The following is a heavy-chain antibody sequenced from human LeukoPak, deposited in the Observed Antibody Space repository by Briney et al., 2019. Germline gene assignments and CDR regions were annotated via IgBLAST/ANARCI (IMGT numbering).Heavy chain of an antibody. CDR3: ARENWHFDL. CDR1: GGSFSNYY. Sequence: PSETLSLTCAVYGGSFSNYYWSWIRQSPGKGLEWIGEINQSGTTKYNPSLESRATMSMDTSKNQFSLKLTSVTAADTAVYYCARENWHFDLWGRGTLATVSS. J-gene: IGHJ2*01. V-gene: IGHV4-34*01. CDR2: INQSGTT.